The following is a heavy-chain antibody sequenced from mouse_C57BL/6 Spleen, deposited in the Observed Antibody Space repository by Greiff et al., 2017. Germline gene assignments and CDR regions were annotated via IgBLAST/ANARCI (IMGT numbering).Heavy chain of an antibody. J-gene: IGHJ1*03. Sequence: VQLQQPGAELVKPGASVKLSCKASGYTFTSYWMHWVKQRPGQGLEWIGMIHPNSGSTNYNEKFKSKATLTVDKSSSTAYMQLSSLTSEDSAVYYCARKRDYYGSSSHWYCDVWGTGTTVTVSS. CDR2: IHPNSGST. D-gene: IGHD1-1*01. V-gene: IGHV1-64*01. CDR1: GYTFTSYW. CDR3: ARKRDYYGSSSHWYCDV.